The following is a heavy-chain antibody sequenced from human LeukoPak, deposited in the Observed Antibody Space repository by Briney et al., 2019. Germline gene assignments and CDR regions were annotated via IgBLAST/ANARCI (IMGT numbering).Heavy chain of an antibody. V-gene: IGHV4-59*01. Sequence: SETLSLTCTVSGGSISSYYWSWIRQPPGKGLEWIGYIYYSGTTNYNPSLKSRVTISVDTSKNQFSLKLSSVTAADAAVYYCAREGSSGWYNYWGQGTLVTVSS. CDR2: IYYSGTT. D-gene: IGHD6-19*01. CDR3: AREGSSGWYNY. J-gene: IGHJ4*02. CDR1: GGSISSYY.